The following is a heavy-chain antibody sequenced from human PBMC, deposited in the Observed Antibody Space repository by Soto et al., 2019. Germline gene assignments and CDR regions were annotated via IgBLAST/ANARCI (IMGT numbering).Heavy chain of an antibody. J-gene: IGHJ6*02. Sequence: PSETLSLTCAVFGGSFSGYYWTWIRQPPGKGLEWIGEINHSGSTNYNPSLKSRVTISVDTSKNQFSLKLSSVTAADTAVYYCARDKAAVGNYYYYYYGMDVWGQGTTVTVSS. D-gene: IGHD6-13*01. CDR2: INHSGST. CDR1: GGSFSGYY. V-gene: IGHV4-34*01. CDR3: ARDKAAVGNYYYYYYGMDV.